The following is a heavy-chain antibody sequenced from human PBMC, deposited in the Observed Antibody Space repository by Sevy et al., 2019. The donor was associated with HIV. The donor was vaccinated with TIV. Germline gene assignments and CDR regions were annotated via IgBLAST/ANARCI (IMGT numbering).Heavy chain of an antibody. D-gene: IGHD4-4*01. CDR2: TYYSGST. V-gene: IGHV4-61*01. CDR1: GGSVSSGSYY. J-gene: IGHJ3*02. CDR3: ARDNTVANDAFDI. Sequence: SETLSLTCTVSGGSVSSGSYYWSWIRQPPGKGLEWIGYTYYSGSTNYNPSLKSRVTISVDTSKNQFTLKLSSVTAADTAVYYLARDNTVANDAFDIWGQWTMVTVSS.